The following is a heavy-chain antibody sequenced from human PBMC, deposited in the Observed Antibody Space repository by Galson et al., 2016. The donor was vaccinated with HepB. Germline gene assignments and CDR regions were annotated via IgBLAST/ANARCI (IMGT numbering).Heavy chain of an antibody. D-gene: IGHD2-21*01. CDR2: ISYDGIDK. CDR3: EKDKVRGEYYFDH. J-gene: IGHJ4*02. CDR1: GFTFSSYG. V-gene: IGHV3-30*18. Sequence: SLRLSCAASGFTFSSYGMHWVRQAPGKGLEWVAVISYDGIDKYYADSVKGRFIISRDNSKNTVYLQMISLRAEDTAIYYCEKDKVRGEYYFDHWGQGTRVTFSS.